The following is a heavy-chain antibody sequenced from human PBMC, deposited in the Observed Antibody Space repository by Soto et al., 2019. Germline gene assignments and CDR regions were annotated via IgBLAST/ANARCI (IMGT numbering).Heavy chain of an antibody. V-gene: IGHV3-30-3*01. Sequence: QVQLVESGGGVVQPGRSLRLSCAASGFTFSSYAMHWVRQAPGKGLEWVAVISYDGSNKYYADSVKGRFTISRDNSKNTLYLQMNSLRAEDTAVYYCAREVITMVRGVIAPLDYWGQGTLVTVSS. J-gene: IGHJ4*02. D-gene: IGHD3-10*01. CDR2: ISYDGSNK. CDR3: AREVITMVRGVIAPLDY. CDR1: GFTFSSYA.